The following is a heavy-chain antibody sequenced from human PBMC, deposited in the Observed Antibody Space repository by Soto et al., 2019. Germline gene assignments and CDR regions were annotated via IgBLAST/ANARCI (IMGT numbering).Heavy chain of an antibody. CDR2: IIPILGIA. CDR3: ARHGTQAYYYYYYMDV. Sequence: QVQLVQSGAEVKKPGSSVKVSCKASGGTFSSYTISWVRQAPGQGLEWMGRIIPILGIANYAQKFQGRVTITADKSTSTAYMELSSLRSEDTAVYYCARHGTQAYYYYYYMDVWGNGTTVTVSS. J-gene: IGHJ6*03. V-gene: IGHV1-69*02. D-gene: IGHD6-13*01. CDR1: GGTFSSYT.